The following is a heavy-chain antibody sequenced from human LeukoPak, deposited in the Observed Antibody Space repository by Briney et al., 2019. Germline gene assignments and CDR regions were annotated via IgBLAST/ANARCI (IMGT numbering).Heavy chain of an antibody. CDR3: TTDSHDFWSGSPW. J-gene: IGHJ4*02. V-gene: IGHV3-15*01. CDR1: GFIFGSYG. D-gene: IGHD3-3*01. Sequence: GGTLRLSCAASGFIFGSYGMSWVRQAPGKGLEWVGRIKSKTDGGTTDYAAPVKGRFTISRDDSKNTLYLQMNSLKTEDTAVYYCTTDSHDFWSGSPWWGQGTLVTVSS. CDR2: IKSKTDGGTT.